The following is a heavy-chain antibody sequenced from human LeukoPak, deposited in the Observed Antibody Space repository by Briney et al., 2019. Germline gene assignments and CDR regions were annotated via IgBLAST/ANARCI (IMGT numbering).Heavy chain of an antibody. D-gene: IGHD2-2*01. CDR1: GFTFTNYA. J-gene: IGHJ5*02. V-gene: IGHV3-30*01. CDR2: ISYDVSNK. CDR3: ATDQFKMDCSSASCPPST. Sequence: PGGSLRLSCAASGFTFTNYAMHWVRQAPGKGLEWVAVISYDVSNKYYADSVEGRFTISRDNSKNTLYLQMNSLRVEDTAVYYCATDQFKMDCSSASCPPSTWGQGTLVTVTS.